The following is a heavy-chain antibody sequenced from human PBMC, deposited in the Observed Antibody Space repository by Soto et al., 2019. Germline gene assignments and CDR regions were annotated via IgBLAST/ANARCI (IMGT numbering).Heavy chain of an antibody. V-gene: IGHV1-58*01. Sequence: SVKVSCKASGFIFTSSAVQWVRQARGQRLEWIGWIVVGSGNTNYAQKFQERVTITRDMSTSTAYMELSSLRSEDTAVYYCAADDGSGSYSFYYYGMDVWGQGTTVTVSS. CDR1: GFIFTSSA. J-gene: IGHJ6*02. CDR2: IVVGSGNT. D-gene: IGHD3-10*01. CDR3: AADDGSGSYSFYYYGMDV.